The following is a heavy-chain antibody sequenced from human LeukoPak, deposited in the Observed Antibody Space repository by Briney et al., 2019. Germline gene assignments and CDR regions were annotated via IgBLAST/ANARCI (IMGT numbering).Heavy chain of an antibody. J-gene: IGHJ6*02. Sequence: SETLSLTCAVYGGSFTDYYRSWIRHLPGKGLEWIGEIHHRAGANYNPSLWGRVTISADTSKNQFSLHLTSVTAADTATCECARGPFRDDGLTGISYYFGLDVWGHGTTVTVFS. V-gene: IGHV4-34*01. CDR2: IHHRAGA. CDR3: ARGPFRDDGLTGISYYFGLDV. CDR1: GGSFTDYY. D-gene: IGHD2-8*02.